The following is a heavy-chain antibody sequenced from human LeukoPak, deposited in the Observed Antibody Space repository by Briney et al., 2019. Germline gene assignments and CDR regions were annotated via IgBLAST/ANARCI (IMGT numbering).Heavy chain of an antibody. CDR2: ISYDGSNK. J-gene: IGHJ5*02. Sequence: GRSLRLSCAASGFTFSSYAMHWVRQAPGKGLEWVAVISYDGSNKYYADSVKGRFTISRDNSKNTLYLQMNSLRAEDTAVYYCARDGAIAAAGSGFDPWGQGTLVTVSS. CDR3: ARDGAIAAAGSGFDP. CDR1: GFTFSSYA. D-gene: IGHD6-13*01. V-gene: IGHV3-30*04.